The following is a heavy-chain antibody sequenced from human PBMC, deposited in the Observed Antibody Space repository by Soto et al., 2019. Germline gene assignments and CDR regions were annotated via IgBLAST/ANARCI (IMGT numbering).Heavy chain of an antibody. J-gene: IGHJ4*02. CDR1: GGSISSGDYY. CDR2: IYYSGST. CDR3: ARESRHNYYDSSGYCDY. Sequence: QVQLQESGPGLVKPSQTLSLTCTVSGGSISSGDYYWSWIRQPPGKGLEWIGYIYYSGSTYYNPSRKSRVTISVDTSKNQFALKLSSVTAADTAVYYCARESRHNYYDSSGYCDYWGQGTLVTVSS. D-gene: IGHD3-22*01. V-gene: IGHV4-30-4*01.